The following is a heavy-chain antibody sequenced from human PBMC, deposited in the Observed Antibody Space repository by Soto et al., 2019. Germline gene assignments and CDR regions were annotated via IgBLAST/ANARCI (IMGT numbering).Heavy chain of an antibody. D-gene: IGHD2-21*02. CDR2: IGTRGDI. J-gene: IGHJ6*02. Sequence: GSLRLSCAASGFTFSRYSMNWVRQAPGKGLEWVSSIGTRGDIYYAESVKGRFTISRDNAKNSLSREMDSLRVEDTGVYYCAREETAWPLAYGLDVWGQGTTVTVSS. V-gene: IGHV3-21*01. CDR3: AREETAWPLAYGLDV. CDR1: GFTFSRYS.